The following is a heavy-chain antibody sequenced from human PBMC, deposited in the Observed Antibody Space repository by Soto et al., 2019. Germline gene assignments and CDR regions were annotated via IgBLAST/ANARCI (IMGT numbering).Heavy chain of an antibody. D-gene: IGHD2-8*01. CDR2: IYYSGSS. V-gene: IGHV4-31*03. CDR1: DGSISSGGYY. Sequence: SETLSLTCTVSDGSISSGGYYWRWIRQHPRKGLEWIGYIYYSGSSYYNPSLKSRVTISLDTSKDQFSLKLTSVTAADTAVYYCERDSVSYGVDVWGQGTRVTVSS. CDR3: ERDSVSYGVDV. J-gene: IGHJ6*02.